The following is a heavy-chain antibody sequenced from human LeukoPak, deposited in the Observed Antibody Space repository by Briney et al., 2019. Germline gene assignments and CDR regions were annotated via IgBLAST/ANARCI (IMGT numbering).Heavy chain of an antibody. J-gene: IGHJ4*02. CDR1: GLSFSDYY. CDR2: ISSSGSTI. Sequence: GGSLRLSCAASGLSFSDYYMSWIRQAPGKGLEWISYISSSGSTIKYADSVKGRFTISRDNAKNSLYLRMDSLRAEDTAVYYCARDFYDSGGYYISPMDYWGQGTLVTVSP. V-gene: IGHV3-11*01. D-gene: IGHD3-22*01. CDR3: ARDFYDSGGYYISPMDY.